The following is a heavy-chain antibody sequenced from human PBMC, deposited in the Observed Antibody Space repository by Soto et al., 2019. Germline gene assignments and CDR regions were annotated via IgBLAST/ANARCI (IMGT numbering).Heavy chain of an antibody. J-gene: IGHJ5*02. V-gene: IGHV1-69*01. CDR2: IIPMYGPA. CDR1: GGTFSSYA. Sequence: QVPLVQSGAEVKKPGSSVTVSCKASGGTFSSYAIHWVRQAPGQGLEWMGGIIPMYGPAKYAQRFQGRVTIPADESTTTVYMELTRLTSQDTAVYYCARVTSMVRGVIDNWFDPWDHGTLVTVSS. D-gene: IGHD3-10*01. CDR3: ARVTSMVRGVIDNWFDP.